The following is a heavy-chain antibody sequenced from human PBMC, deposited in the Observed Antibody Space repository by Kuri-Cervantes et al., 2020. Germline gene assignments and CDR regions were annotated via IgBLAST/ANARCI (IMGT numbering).Heavy chain of an antibody. Sequence: ASVKVSCKASGYTFTSYGISWVRQAPGQGLEWMGWISAYNGDTNYAQKLQGRVTMTTDTSTSTAYMELSSLRSEDTAVYYCARGGGVVPAAMGPLLRASWFDPWGQGTLVTVSS. V-gene: IGHV1-18*01. CDR3: ARGGGVVPAAMGPLLRASWFDP. J-gene: IGHJ5*02. CDR2: ISAYNGDT. D-gene: IGHD2-2*01. CDR1: GYTFTSYG.